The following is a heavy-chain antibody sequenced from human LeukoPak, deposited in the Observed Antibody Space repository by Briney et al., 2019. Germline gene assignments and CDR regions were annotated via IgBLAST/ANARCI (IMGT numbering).Heavy chain of an antibody. D-gene: IGHD2-2*01. Sequence: QSGGSLRLSCAASGFTFSSYAMSWVRQAPGKGLEWVSAISGSGGSTYYADSVKGRLTISRDNSKNTLYLQMNSLRAEDTAVYYCATVPAAGALYYGMDVWGQGTTVTVSS. CDR3: ATVPAAGALYYGMDV. CDR2: ISGSGGST. V-gene: IGHV3-23*01. J-gene: IGHJ6*02. CDR1: GFTFSSYA.